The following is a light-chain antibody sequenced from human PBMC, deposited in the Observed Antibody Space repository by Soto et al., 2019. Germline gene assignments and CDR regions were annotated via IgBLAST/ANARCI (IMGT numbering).Light chain of an antibody. J-gene: IGLJ1*01. CDR1: SSDVVGYHY. CDR3: SSYTSSSPYV. CDR2: DVS. V-gene: IGLV2-14*01. Sequence: QSALTQPASVSGSPGQSITISCTGTSSDVVGYHYVSWYQQYPGKAPKLMIYDVSNRPSGVSNRFSGSKSGNTASLTISGLQAEDEADYYCSSYTSSSPYVFGTGTKLTVL.